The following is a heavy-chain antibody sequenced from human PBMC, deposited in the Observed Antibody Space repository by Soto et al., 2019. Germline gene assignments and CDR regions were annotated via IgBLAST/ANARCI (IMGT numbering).Heavy chain of an antibody. V-gene: IGHV4-39*01. J-gene: IGHJ3*02. Sequence: QLQLQESGPGLVKPSETLSLTCTVSGGSISSSSYYWGWIRQPPGKGLEWIGTIYYSGSTYYNPSLKSRVTISVDTSKNQFSLKLSSVTAADTAVYYCARQGSGSYNGFDIWGQGTVVTVSS. D-gene: IGHD1-26*01. CDR3: ARQGSGSYNGFDI. CDR1: GGSISSSSYY. CDR2: IYYSGST.